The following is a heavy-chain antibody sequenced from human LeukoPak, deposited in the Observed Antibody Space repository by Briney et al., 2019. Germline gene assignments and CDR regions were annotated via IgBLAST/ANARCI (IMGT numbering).Heavy chain of an antibody. J-gene: IGHJ5*02. D-gene: IGHD3-10*01. CDR3: ARDLRDGSGSYFGGGVWFDP. V-gene: IGHV4-59*01. Sequence: SETLSLTCTVSGGSISSYYWSWIRQPPGKGLEWIGYIYYSGSTNYNPSLKSRVTISVDTSKNQFSLKLSSVTAADTAVYYCARDLRDGSGSYFGGGVWFDPWGQGTLVTVSS. CDR1: GGSISSYY. CDR2: IYYSGST.